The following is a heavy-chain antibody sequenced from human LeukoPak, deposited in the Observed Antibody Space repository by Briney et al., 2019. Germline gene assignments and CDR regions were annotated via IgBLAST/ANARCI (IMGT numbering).Heavy chain of an antibody. CDR1: GGSISSGGYY. V-gene: IGHV4-31*03. D-gene: IGHD6-13*01. Sequence: SETLSLTCTVSGGSISSGGYYWSWIRQHPGKGLEWIGYIYYSGSTYYNPSLKSRVTISVDTSKNQFSLKLSSVTAADTAVYYCASGYSSSWYQWFDPWGQGTLVTVSS. CDR2: IYYSGST. CDR3: ASGYSSSWYQWFDP. J-gene: IGHJ5*02.